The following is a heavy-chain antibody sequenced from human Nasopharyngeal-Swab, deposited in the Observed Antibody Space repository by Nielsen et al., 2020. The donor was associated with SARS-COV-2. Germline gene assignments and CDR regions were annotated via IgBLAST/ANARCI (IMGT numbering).Heavy chain of an antibody. V-gene: IGHV2-5*02. Sequence: SGPTLVKPTQTLTLTCTFSVFSLSTSGVGVGWIRQPPGKALEWLALIYWDDDKRYSPSLKSRLTITKDTSKNQVVLTMTNMDPVDTATYYCAHIVSRGWYGEDFDYWGQGTLVTVSS. J-gene: IGHJ4*02. CDR3: AHIVSRGWYGEDFDY. CDR2: IYWDDDK. D-gene: IGHD6-19*01. CDR1: VFSLSTSGVG.